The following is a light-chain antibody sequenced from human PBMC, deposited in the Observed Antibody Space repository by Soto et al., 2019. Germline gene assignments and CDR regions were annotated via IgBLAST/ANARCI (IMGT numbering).Light chain of an antibody. J-gene: IGKJ4*01. CDR3: QPNNNWPLT. CDR1: QIVRSN. V-gene: IGKV3D-15*01. Sequence: EILMTQSPATLSGSPGQRATLSCRASQIVRSNLAWYQQKPGQAPRLLIYGVSTSATGITDRFSGSGSGTEFTLTISSLQSEDFAVYQCQPNNNWPLTFGAGTKVDIK. CDR2: GVS.